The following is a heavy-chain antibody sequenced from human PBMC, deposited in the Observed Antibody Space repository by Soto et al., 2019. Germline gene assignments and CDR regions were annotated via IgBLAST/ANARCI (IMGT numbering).Heavy chain of an antibody. CDR3: ARDENYLSRLDY. D-gene: IGHD1-7*01. CDR2: ISSTSSTI. Sequence: ESGGGLVQPGGSLRLSCAASGFTFSSYAMNWVRRAPGKGLEWISYISSTSSTIYYADSVKGRFTISRDNAKNSLYLQMNSLRAEDTAVYHCARDENYLSRLDYWGQGTLVTVSS. CDR1: GFTFSSYA. J-gene: IGHJ4*02. V-gene: IGHV3-48*01.